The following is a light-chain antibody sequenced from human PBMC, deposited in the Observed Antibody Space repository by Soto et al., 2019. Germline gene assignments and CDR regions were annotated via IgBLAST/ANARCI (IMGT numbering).Light chain of an antibody. CDR1: QSVSNF. CDR2: GAS. J-gene: IGKJ1*01. Sequence: EKVMTQSPATLSMSPGERATLSCRASQSVSNFLAWYQQKPGQAPRLLIYGASTRATGVPARFSGSGSGTEFTITISSLQSEDFAVYYCQQYSNCPSWTFGQGTKVEVK. V-gene: IGKV3-15*01. CDR3: QQYSNCPSWT.